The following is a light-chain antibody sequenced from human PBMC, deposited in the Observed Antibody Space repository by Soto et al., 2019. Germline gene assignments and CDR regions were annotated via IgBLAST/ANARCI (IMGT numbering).Light chain of an antibody. J-gene: IGKJ5*01. CDR1: QNIYNY. CDR3: EQTYSTPVT. Sequence: DIQMTQSPASLSASVGDSVTVTCRTSQNIYNYLNWYEQKPGKAPKLLIYAASSVQSGVPLRFSGSGSGTDFTLTISSLQPEDFATYYCEQTYSTPVTFGQGTRLEVK. V-gene: IGKV1-39*01. CDR2: AAS.